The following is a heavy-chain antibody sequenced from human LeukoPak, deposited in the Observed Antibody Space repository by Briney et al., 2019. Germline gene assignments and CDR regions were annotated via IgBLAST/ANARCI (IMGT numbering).Heavy chain of an antibody. CDR1: GGSISSSSYY. CDR3: ARPSSDGSYYY. CDR2: ISYRGSA. D-gene: IGHD1-26*01. Sequence: SETLSLTCTVSGGSISSSSYYWGWIRQPPGKGLEWIGSISYRGSASYSPPLKSRVTISVDTSKNQLSLKLTSVTPADTAVYFCARPSSDGSYYYWGQGTLVTASS. V-gene: IGHV4-39*01. J-gene: IGHJ4*02.